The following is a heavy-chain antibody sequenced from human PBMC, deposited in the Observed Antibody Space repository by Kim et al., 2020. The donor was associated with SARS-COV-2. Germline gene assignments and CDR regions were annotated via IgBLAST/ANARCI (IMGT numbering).Heavy chain of an antibody. CDR3: AREGVLNGEYARPGNYYGLDV. V-gene: IGHV3-72*01. D-gene: IGHD1-1*01. CDR2: LRNKANSYTT. J-gene: IGHJ6*02. CDR1: GFSFSDHY. Sequence: GGSLRLSCAASGFSFSDHYMDWVRQAPGKGLEWVGRLRNKANSYTTEYAAYVRVRITMSRDDTKSSLLLQMISLKIEDTAVYFCAREGVLNGEYARPGNYYGLDVWGQGTTVTVSS.